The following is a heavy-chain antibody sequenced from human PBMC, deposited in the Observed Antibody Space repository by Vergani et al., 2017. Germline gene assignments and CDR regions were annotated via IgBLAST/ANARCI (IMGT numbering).Heavy chain of an antibody. D-gene: IGHD2-21*01. V-gene: IGHV1-69*06. CDR3: ARLAYCGGDCSHIFDD. J-gene: IGHJ4*02. CDR1: GGTFSSYA. Sequence: QVQLVQSGAEVKKPGSSVKVSCKASGGTFSSYAISWVRQAPGQGLEWMGGNIPIFGTANYAQKFQGRVTITADKSTSTAYMGLSSLRAEDTAVYYCARLAYCGGDCSHIFDDWGQGTLVTVSS. CDR2: NIPIFGTA.